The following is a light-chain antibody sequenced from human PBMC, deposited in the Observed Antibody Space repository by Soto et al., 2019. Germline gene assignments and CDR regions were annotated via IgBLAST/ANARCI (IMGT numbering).Light chain of an antibody. CDR3: SSYAGSNNLG. Sequence: QSALTQPPSASGSPGQSVTISCTGTSSDVGGYNYVSWYQQRPGRAPKLMIYEVSARPSGVPDRFSGSKSGNTASLTVSGLQAEDEADYYCSSYAGSNNLGFGGGTKVTVL. J-gene: IGLJ2*01. CDR2: EVS. V-gene: IGLV2-8*01. CDR1: SSDVGGYNY.